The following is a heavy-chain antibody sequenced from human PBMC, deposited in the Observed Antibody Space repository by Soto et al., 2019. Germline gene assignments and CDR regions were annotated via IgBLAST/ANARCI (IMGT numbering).Heavy chain of an antibody. CDR1: GYTFISYY. CDR2: IDPSGART. D-gene: IGHD4-17*01. J-gene: IGHJ4*02. V-gene: IGHV1-46*01. Sequence: QVQVQQSGAEVKEPGASVRISCKASGYTFISYYMHWVRQAPGQGLEWMGIIDPSGARTTYAQRFRGRVTMTWDTSRSTVYMDMTSLRPDDTAVYFCATTIIYGDPGDEWGQGTVGSVSS. CDR3: ATTIIYGDPGDE.